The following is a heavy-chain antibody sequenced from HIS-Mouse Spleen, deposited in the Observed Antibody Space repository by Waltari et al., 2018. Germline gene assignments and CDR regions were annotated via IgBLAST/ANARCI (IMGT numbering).Heavy chain of an antibody. CDR1: GFTFSSYG. CDR3: AKVNSGSYYFDY. Sequence: QVQLVESGGGVVQPGRSLRLSCAASGFTFSSYGMHWVLQAPGKGMGWGAVISYDGSNKYYADSVKGRFTISRDNSKNTLYLQMNSLRAEDTAVYYCAKVNSGSYYFDYWGQGTLVTVSS. V-gene: IGHV3-30*18. D-gene: IGHD1-26*01. J-gene: IGHJ4*02. CDR2: ISYDGSNK.